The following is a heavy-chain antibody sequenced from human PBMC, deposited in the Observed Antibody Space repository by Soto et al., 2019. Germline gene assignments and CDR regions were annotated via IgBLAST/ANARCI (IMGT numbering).Heavy chain of an antibody. J-gene: IGHJ4*02. CDR3: ARAQEMATIHYFDY. Sequence: QITLKESGPTLVKPTQTLTLTCTFSGFSLSTSGVGVGWIRQPPGKALEWLALIYWDDDKRYSPSLKSRLTITKDTSKNQLVLTMTNMDPVDTATYYCARAQEMATIHYFDYWGQGTLVTVSS. CDR1: GFSLSTSGVG. D-gene: IGHD5-12*01. CDR2: IYWDDDK. V-gene: IGHV2-5*02.